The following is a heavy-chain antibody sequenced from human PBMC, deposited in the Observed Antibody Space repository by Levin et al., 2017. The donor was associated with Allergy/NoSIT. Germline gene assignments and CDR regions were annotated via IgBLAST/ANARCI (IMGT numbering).Heavy chain of an antibody. Sequence: PGGSLRLSCAASGFTFTSYAMHWVRQAPGKGLEWVAGISYDGSKKYYADSVKGRFTISRDTSQITLYLQMNTLRPEDTAVYYCAREGAYNPDYWGQGTLVTVSS. CDR3: AREGAYNPDY. D-gene: IGHD1-1*01. CDR1: GFTFTSYA. V-gene: IGHV3-30*04. J-gene: IGHJ4*02. CDR2: ISYDGSKK.